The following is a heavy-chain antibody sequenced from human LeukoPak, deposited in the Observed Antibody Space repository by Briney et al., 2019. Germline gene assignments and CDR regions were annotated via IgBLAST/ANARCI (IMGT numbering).Heavy chain of an antibody. V-gene: IGHV3-64D*06. CDR1: GFSVSANY. D-gene: IGHD2-15*01. CDR2: ISSNGGST. CDR3: ARDSSWSFDY. J-gene: IGHJ4*02. Sequence: GGSLRLSCAASGFSVSANYMSWVRQAPGKGLEYVSAISSNGGSTYYADSVKGRFTISRDNSKNTLYLQMSSLRAGDTAVYYCARDSSWSFDYWGQGTLVTVSS.